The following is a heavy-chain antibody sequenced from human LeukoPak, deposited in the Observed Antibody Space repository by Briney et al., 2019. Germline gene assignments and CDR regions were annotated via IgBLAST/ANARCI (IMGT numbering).Heavy chain of an antibody. Sequence: GGSLRLSCAASGFTLSDYYMNWIRQTPGKGLERISYISSTGSTIYYADSVKGRFTISRDNAKNSLFLQMNSLRAEDTAVYYCARMNYDFWSGYYPYFDYWGQGALVTVSS. CDR2: ISSTGSTI. J-gene: IGHJ4*02. V-gene: IGHV3-11*04. CDR1: GFTLSDYY. CDR3: ARMNYDFWSGYYPYFDY. D-gene: IGHD3-3*01.